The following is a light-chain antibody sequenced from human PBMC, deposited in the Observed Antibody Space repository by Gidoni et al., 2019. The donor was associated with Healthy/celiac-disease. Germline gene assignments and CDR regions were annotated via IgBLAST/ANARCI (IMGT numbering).Light chain of an antibody. Sequence: DIQMTQSPSSLSASVGDRVTITCRASQSISSYLNWYQQKPGKAPKLLIYAASSLQSGVPSRFSGSGSGTDFTLTISSLQPEDFATYYCQPSYSTPQTFGPGTKVEIK. CDR1: QSISSY. V-gene: IGKV1-39*01. J-gene: IGKJ3*01. CDR2: AAS. CDR3: QPSYSTPQT.